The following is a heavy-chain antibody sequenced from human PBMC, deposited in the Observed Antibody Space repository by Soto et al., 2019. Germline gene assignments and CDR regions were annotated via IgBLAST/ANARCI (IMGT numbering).Heavy chain of an antibody. CDR2: TYYRSKWYN. D-gene: IGHD3-22*01. Sequence: SQTLSLTCAISGDSVSGNSAAWNWIRQSPSRGLEWLGRTYYRSKWYNDYAVSVKSRITVTPDTSKNQFSLHLNSVTPEDTAVYYCAREFTSYESSDSYSDYWGQGALVPVSP. CDR3: AREFTSYESSDSYSDY. V-gene: IGHV6-1*01. CDR1: GDSVSGNSAA. J-gene: IGHJ4*02.